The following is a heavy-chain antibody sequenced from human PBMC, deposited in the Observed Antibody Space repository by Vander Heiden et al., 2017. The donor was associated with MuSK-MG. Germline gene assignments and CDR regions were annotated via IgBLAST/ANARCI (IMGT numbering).Heavy chain of an antibody. CDR2: IWFDGNNK. J-gene: IGHJ1*01. Sequence: QVHLVESGGGVVQPGGSLRLSCAASGFPFSTYAMHWVRQAPGKGLEWVAAIWFDGNNKFYADSVKGRFTISRDTSKNTLYLQLNSLRPEDTAVYYCAKGGSENYREYFQFWGQGTLVTVSS. CDR3: AKGGSENYREYFQF. CDR1: GFPFSTYA. D-gene: IGHD3-10*01. V-gene: IGHV3-30*02.